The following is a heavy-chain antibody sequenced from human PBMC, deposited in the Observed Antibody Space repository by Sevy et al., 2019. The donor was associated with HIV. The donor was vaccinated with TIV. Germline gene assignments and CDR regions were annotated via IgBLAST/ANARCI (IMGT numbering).Heavy chain of an antibody. V-gene: IGHV4-59*12. CDR1: GGSIRSYY. D-gene: IGHD3-10*01. CDR3: ARENTMVQGANYYYYGMDV. CDR2: IYYSGST. Sequence: SETLSLTCTVSGGSIRSYYWSWIRQPPGKGLEWIGYIYYSGSTNYNPSLKSRVTISLDTSKNQFYLKLSSVTAADTAIYYCARENTMVQGANYYYYGMDVWGPGTTVTVSS. J-gene: IGHJ6*02.